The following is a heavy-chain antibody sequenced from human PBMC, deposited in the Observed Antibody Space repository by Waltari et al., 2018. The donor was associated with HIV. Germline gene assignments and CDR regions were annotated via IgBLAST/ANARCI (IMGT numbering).Heavy chain of an antibody. CDR1: GFSFGDFA. CDR2: IRSRMYGGAT. Sequence: EVQLVEFGGGLVQPGRSLRLSCTGFGFSFGDFAVSWFRRAPGKGLGGVGLIRSRMYGGATEYSASAKGRFTISRDDWKSVAYLQMNSLKTEDTAVYYCTRSSKLDYWGQGTLVTVSS. D-gene: IGHD4-4*01. V-gene: IGHV3-49*03. CDR3: TRSSKLDY. J-gene: IGHJ4*02.